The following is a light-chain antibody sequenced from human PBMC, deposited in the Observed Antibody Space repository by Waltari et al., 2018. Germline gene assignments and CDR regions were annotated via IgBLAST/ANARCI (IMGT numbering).Light chain of an antibody. CDR2: TIS. V-gene: IGLV1-44*01. CDR3: AAWDGSLNAYV. Sequence: QSVLTQPPSASGTPGQRVPIPCSGSSPNLRRNSVHWYQQFPGTAPKLLIYTISQRTLWVPDRFSGSKSGTSASLAISGLQSEDEADYYCAAWDGSLNAYVFGAGTKVTVL. J-gene: IGLJ1*01. CDR1: SPNLRRNS.